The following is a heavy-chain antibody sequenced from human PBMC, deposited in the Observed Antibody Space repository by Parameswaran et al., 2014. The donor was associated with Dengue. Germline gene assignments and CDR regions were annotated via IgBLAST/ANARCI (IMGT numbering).Heavy chain of an antibody. J-gene: IGHJ4*02. V-gene: IGHV3-53*01. D-gene: IGHD6-25*01. Sequence: WIRQPPGKGLEWVSVIYSGGSTYYADSVKGRFTISRDNSKNTPYLQMNSLRAEDTAVYYCARDSLKGGLDYWGQGTLVTVSS. CDR3: ARDSLKGGLDY. CDR2: IYSGGST.